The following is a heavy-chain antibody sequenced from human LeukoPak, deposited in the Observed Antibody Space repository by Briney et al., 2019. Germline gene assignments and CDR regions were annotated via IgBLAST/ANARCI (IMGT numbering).Heavy chain of an antibody. V-gene: IGHV4-34*01. D-gene: IGHD2-15*01. Sequence: PSETLSLTCAVYDGSFSGFYWGWIRQPPGKGLEWIGEIDHSGATYYNPSLKSRVTISEDTSKRHFSLKLTSVTAADTAVYYCARGRGGFDPWGQGTLVTVSS. CDR2: IDHSGAT. CDR3: ARGRGGFDP. CDR1: DGSFSGFY. J-gene: IGHJ5*02.